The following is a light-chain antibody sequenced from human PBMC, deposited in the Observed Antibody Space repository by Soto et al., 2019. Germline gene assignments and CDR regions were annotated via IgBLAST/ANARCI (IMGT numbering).Light chain of an antibody. CDR3: QQRSKWPLT. Sequence: EIVLTQSPATLSLSPGERATLSCRASQSASSSLAWYQQKPGQAPRLLIYAASNRATGIPARFSGSGSGTDCSVAISSLGPENFAVYYCQQRSKWPLTFGGGTKVEIK. J-gene: IGKJ4*01. CDR1: QSASSS. CDR2: AAS. V-gene: IGKV3-11*01.